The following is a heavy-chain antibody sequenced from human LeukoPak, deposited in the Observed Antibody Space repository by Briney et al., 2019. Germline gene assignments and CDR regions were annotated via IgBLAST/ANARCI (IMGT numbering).Heavy chain of an antibody. V-gene: IGHV1-18*04. CDR1: GYTFTGYY. CDR2: ISPYNGNT. Sequence: ASVKVSCKASGYTFTGYYMHWVRQAPGQGLEWMGWISPYNGNTNYAQKFQGRVTMTTDTATSTAYMELRSLRSDDTAVYYCARGPHERSGYPDDWGQGTLVTVSS. D-gene: IGHD3-22*01. CDR3: ARGPHERSGYPDD. J-gene: IGHJ4*02.